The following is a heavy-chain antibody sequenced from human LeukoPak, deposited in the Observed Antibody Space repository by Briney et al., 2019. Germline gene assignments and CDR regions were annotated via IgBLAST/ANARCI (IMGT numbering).Heavy chain of an antibody. V-gene: IGHV4-34*01. CDR2: INHSGGT. CDR3: AVAGIVAEDAFDI. CDR1: GGSFSGYY. Sequence: SETLSLTCAVSGGSFSGYYWSWFRQPPGKGLEWIGEINHSGGTNYNPSLKSRILISADASKNQFSLKLSSVTAADTAVYYCAVAGIVAEDAFDIWGQGTMVTVSS. J-gene: IGHJ3*02. D-gene: IGHD6-13*01.